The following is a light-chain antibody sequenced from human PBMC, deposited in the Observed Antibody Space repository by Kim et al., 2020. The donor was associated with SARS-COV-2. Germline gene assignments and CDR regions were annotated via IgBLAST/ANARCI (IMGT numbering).Light chain of an antibody. CDR3: QRYSSSPVT. V-gene: IGKV3-20*01. CDR1: QSLSCTF. CDR2: GAS. J-gene: IGKJ1*01. Sequence: PVQQLSTPCTASQSLSCTFSSFQQHQHGPATRLLIVGASSMTAGFPDRCSGSGSGTYFILTISRLEPEDFAVYCCQRYSSSPVTFGQGTKVEIK.